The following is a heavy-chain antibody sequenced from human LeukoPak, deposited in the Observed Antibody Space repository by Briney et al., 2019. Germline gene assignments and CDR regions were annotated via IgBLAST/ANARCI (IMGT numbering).Heavy chain of an antibody. D-gene: IGHD6-19*01. CDR3: AREMGSGWDDH. Sequence: GGSLRLSCAASGVPFSNYWMHWVRHGPGKGLVWVSRINIDGGRTTYADSVKGRFTISRDNAKNTLYLQMNSLRAEDTAVYYCAREMGSGWDDHWGQGTLVTVSS. CDR1: GVPFSNYW. V-gene: IGHV3-74*01. J-gene: IGHJ4*02. CDR2: INIDGGRT.